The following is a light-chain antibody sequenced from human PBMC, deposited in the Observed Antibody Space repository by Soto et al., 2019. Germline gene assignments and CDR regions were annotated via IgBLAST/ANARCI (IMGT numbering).Light chain of an antibody. CDR1: QSVSSSY. J-gene: IGKJ1*01. Sequence: EIVLTQSPGTLSLSPGERATLSCRASQSVSSSYLAWYQQKPGQAPRLLIYGASSRATGIPDRFSGSDSGTDFTLTISRLEPEDFAVYYCQQYGNSPWTFGQGTKVEI. CDR2: GAS. V-gene: IGKV3-20*01. CDR3: QQYGNSPWT.